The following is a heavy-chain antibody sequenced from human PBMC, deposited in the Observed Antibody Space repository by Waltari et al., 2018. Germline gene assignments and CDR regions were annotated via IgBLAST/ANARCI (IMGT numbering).Heavy chain of an antibody. CDR1: GFSLSPYW. D-gene: IGHD3-22*01. Sequence: EVQLVESGGGLVQPGGSLRLSCAASGFSLSPYWMTWVRQAPESGLEWVANINQDGSEKYYVESGEGRFTISRDNANNSLYLQMNSLRAEDTAVYYCARALNLGGYYEGFDYWGQGTLVTVSS. J-gene: IGHJ4*02. V-gene: IGHV3-7*04. CDR2: INQDGSEK. CDR3: ARALNLGGYYEGFDY.